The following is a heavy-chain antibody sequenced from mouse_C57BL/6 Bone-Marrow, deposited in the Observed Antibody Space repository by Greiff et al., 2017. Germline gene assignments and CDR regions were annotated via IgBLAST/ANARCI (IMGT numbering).Heavy chain of an antibody. CDR2: INPNNGGT. CDR1: GYTFTDYY. Sequence: EVQLQQSGPELVKPGASVKISCKASGYTFTDYYMNWVKQSHGKSLEWIGDINPNNGGTSYNQKFKGKATLTVDKSSSTAYMELRSLTSEDSAVYYCARPIYYDYDYFDDWGQGTTLTGSS. V-gene: IGHV1-26*01. CDR3: ARPIYYDYDYFDD. J-gene: IGHJ2*01. D-gene: IGHD2-4*01.